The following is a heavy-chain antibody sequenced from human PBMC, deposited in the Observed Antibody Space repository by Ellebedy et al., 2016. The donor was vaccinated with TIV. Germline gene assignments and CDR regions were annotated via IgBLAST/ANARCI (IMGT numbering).Heavy chain of an antibody. V-gene: IGHV4-39*07. CDR1: GGSISSSSYY. D-gene: IGHD1-26*01. CDR3: ARDFVGATNY. CDR2: IYYSGST. J-gene: IGHJ4*02. Sequence: SETLSLTCTVSGGSISSSSYYWGWIRQPPGKGLEWIGSIYYSGSTYYNPSLKSRVTISVDTSKNQFSLKLSSVTAADTAVYYCARDFVGATNYWGQGTLVTVSS.